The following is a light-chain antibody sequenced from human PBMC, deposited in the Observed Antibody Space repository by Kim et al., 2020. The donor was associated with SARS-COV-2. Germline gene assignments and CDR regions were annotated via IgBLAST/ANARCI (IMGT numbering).Light chain of an antibody. CDR3: AVWDDSLKQGV. J-gene: IGLJ3*02. CDR1: SSNIGSNN. CDR2: SNN. V-gene: IGLV1-44*01. Sequence: QSVLTQPPSASGTPGQRVTICCSGSSSNIGSNNVVWYQQLPGAAPNLLIYSNNQRPSGIPDRFSGSRSGTSASLAISGLQSGDEADYYCAVWDDSLKQGVFGGGTQLTVL.